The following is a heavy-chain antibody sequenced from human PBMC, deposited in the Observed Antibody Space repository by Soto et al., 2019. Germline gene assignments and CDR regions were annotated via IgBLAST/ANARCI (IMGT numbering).Heavy chain of an antibody. CDR2: IYKTGKT. J-gene: IGHJ4*02. Sequence: KTSETLSLTCTVSGGSINSYYWIWIRQPPGKTLEWIGYIYKTGKTKYNPSLNSRVTISVDTSKNQFSLNLSSVTAADTAVYYCTSGLSSGWLAYWGQGTLVTVSS. CDR1: GGSINSYY. CDR3: TSGLSSGWLAY. D-gene: IGHD6-19*01. V-gene: IGHV4-59*01.